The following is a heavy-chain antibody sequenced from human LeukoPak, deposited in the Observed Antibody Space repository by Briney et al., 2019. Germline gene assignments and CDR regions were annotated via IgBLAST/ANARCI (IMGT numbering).Heavy chain of an antibody. CDR2: ISGSGGST. J-gene: IGHJ1*01. CDR3: AKDLGYGFPYAEYFQH. Sequence: GGSLRLSCAASGFTFSSYAMSWVRQAPGKGLEWVSAISGSGGSTYYADSVKGRFTISRDNSKNTLYLQMNSLRAEDTAVYYCAKDLGYGFPYAEYFQHWGQGTLVTVSS. V-gene: IGHV3-23*01. CDR1: GFTFSSYA. D-gene: IGHD5-18*01.